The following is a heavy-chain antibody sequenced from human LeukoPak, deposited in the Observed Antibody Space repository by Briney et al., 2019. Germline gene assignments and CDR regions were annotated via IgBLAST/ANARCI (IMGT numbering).Heavy chain of an antibody. D-gene: IGHD5-18*01. J-gene: IGHJ4*02. CDR1: GSTFSSYA. V-gene: IGHV1-69*04. CDR2: IIPILGIA. Sequence: SVKVSCKASGSTFSSYAISWVRQAPGQGLEWMGRIIPILGIANYAQKFQGRVTITADKSTSTAYMELSSLRSEDTAVYYCARDRGNTAMVQPALDDDYWGQGTLVTVSS. CDR3: ARDRGNTAMVQPALDDDY.